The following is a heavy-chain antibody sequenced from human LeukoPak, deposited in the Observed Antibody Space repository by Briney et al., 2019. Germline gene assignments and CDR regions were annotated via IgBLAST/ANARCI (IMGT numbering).Heavy chain of an antibody. CDR2: IKEDGSVK. J-gene: IGHJ6*02. CDR3: ARADIDLSLYYYGMDV. Sequence: GGSLRLSCAASGITFSRYWMNWVRQAPGKGLEWVANIKEDGSVKNYVDSVRGRFTVSRDNAKNSLYLQMNSLRAEDTAVYYCARADIDLSLYYYGMDVWGQGTTVTVSS. V-gene: IGHV3-7*01. D-gene: IGHD2-15*01. CDR1: GITFSRYW.